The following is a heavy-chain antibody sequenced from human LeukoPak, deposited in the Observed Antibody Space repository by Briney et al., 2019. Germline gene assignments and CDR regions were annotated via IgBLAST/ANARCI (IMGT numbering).Heavy chain of an antibody. CDR2: IYENGGTT. Sequence: GGSLRLPCVGSGFTFRSHAMSWVRQAPEKGLEFVSGIYENGGTTYYADSVKGRFSISGDNSKNTLYLQVDSLRGEDTAVYYCAKDFRIGYSAHFDYWGQGALVTVSS. J-gene: IGHJ4*02. CDR1: GFTFRSHA. V-gene: IGHV3-23*01. D-gene: IGHD2-21*01. CDR3: AKDFRIGYSAHFDY.